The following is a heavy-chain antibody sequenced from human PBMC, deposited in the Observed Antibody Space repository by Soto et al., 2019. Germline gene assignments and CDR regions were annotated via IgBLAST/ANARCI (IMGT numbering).Heavy chain of an antibody. CDR2: IIPIFGTA. J-gene: IGHJ4*02. D-gene: IGHD6-13*01. V-gene: IGHV1-69*13. CDR3: ARDQLAAAGTGDRG. CDR1: GGTISSYA. Sequence: SVKVTCNASGGTISSYAISWVRQAPGQGLEWMGGIIPIFGTANYAQKFQGRVTITADESTSTAYMELSSLRSEDTAVYYCARDQLAAAGTGDRGWGQGTLVTVSS.